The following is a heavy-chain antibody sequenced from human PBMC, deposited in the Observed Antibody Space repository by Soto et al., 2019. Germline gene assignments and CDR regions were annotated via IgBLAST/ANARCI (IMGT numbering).Heavy chain of an antibody. CDR2: INHSGST. CDR3: ARGRKGYSSSCYVD. V-gene: IGHV4-34*01. Sequence: QVQLQQWGAGLLKPSETLSLTCAVYGGSFSGYSWSWIRQPPGKALEWIGEINHSGSTNYNPSLTRRVTISVDTSKNQFSLNLSSVTAADTAVYYCARGRKGYSSSCYVDWGQGTLVTVSS. CDR1: GGSFSGYS. D-gene: IGHD6-13*01. J-gene: IGHJ4*02.